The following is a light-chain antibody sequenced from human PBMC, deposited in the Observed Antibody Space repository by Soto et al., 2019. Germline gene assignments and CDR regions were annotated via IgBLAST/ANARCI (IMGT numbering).Light chain of an antibody. Sequence: EIVLTQSPGTLSLSPCERATVSCRASQSVSSSYLAWYQQKPGQAPRLLIYGASSRATGIPDRFSGSGSGTDFTLTISRLEPEDFAVYYCQQYGSSITFGQGTRLEIK. CDR3: QQYGSSIT. J-gene: IGKJ5*01. CDR2: GAS. CDR1: QSVSSSY. V-gene: IGKV3-20*01.